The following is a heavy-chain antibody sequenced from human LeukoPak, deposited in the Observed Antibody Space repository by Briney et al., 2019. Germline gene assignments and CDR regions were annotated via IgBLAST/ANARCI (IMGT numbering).Heavy chain of an antibody. CDR2: IYYSGST. Sequence: SETLSLTCTVSGGSISSGGYYWSWIRQHPGKGLEWIGYIYYSGSTYYNPSLKSRVTMSVDTSKNQFSLKLSSVTAADTAVYYCARDRVAAAGRFNWFDPWGQGTLVTVSS. V-gene: IGHV4-31*03. J-gene: IGHJ5*02. CDR3: ARDRVAAAGRFNWFDP. D-gene: IGHD6-13*01. CDR1: GGSISSGGYY.